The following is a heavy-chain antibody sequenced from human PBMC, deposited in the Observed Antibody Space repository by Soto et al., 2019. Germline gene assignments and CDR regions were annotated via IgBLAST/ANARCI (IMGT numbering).Heavy chain of an antibody. CDR2: IWYDGSQT. CDR3: ARDFTVGAIHSGVYYYSLDV. Sequence: QEQLVESGGGVVQPGRSLRLSCAASGFTFNNYGIHWVRQAPGKGLEWVAVIWYDGSQTRYADSVKGRFTISRDNFQNTLYLQMDSLRAEDTAMYYCARDFTVGAIHSGVYYYSLDVWGRGTTVPVSS. V-gene: IGHV3-33*01. J-gene: IGHJ6*01. CDR1: GFTFNNYG. D-gene: IGHD1-26*01.